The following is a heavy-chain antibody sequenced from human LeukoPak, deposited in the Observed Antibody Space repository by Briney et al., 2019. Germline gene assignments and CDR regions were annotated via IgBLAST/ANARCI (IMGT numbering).Heavy chain of an antibody. CDR2: IIPIFGTA. D-gene: IGHD3-22*01. CDR3: ARAIEGMYYFDY. J-gene: IGHJ4*02. V-gene: IGHV1-69*13. CDR1: GGTFSSYA. Sequence: GASVTVSFKASGGTFSSYAISWVRQAPGQGLEWMGGIIPIFGTANYAQKFQGRVTITADESTSTAYMELSSLRSEDTAVYYCARAIEGMYYFDYWGQGTLVTVSS.